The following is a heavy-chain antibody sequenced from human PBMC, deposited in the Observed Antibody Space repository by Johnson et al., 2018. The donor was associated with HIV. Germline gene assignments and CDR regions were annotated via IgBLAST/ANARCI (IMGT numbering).Heavy chain of an antibody. CDR3: ARDPRLGELKIDRRGYAFDI. J-gene: IGHJ3*02. V-gene: IGHV3-66*01. CDR2: IYSGGST. CDR1: GFTVSSNY. D-gene: IGHD3-16*01. Sequence: VQLVESGGGLVQPGGSLRLSCAASGFTVSSNYMSWVRQAPGQGLEWVSVIYSGGSTYYADSVKGRFTISRANSKNTLYLQMNSLRAEDTAVYYCARDPRLGELKIDRRGYAFDIWGQGTMVTVSS.